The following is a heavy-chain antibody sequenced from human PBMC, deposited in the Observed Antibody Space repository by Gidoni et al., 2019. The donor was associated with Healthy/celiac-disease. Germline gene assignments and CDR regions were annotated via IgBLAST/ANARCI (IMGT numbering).Heavy chain of an antibody. V-gene: IGHV1-46*01. CDR1: GYTFTSYH. CDR2: INPSGGST. Sequence: QVPLVQSGAEVKTPGASVKLSCKASGYTFTSYHMHWGRQAPGQGFEWMGIINPSGGSTSYAQRFQGRVTMTRDTSTSTVYMELSSLRSEDTAVYYCARGRRIAAAGTRGAFDIWGQGTMVTVSS. CDR3: ARGRRIAAAGTRGAFDI. J-gene: IGHJ3*02. D-gene: IGHD6-13*01.